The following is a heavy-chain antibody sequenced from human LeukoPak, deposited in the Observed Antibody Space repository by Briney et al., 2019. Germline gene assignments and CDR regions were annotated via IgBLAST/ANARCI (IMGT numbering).Heavy chain of an antibody. Sequence: SETLSLTCTVSGGSISSGGHYWSWIRQYPGKGLEWIGYIDYSGSSYYSPSLRSRVTIPIDTSKNQFSLKLSSATAADTAVYYCARDVDTAMVTTKLPLYWGQGTLVTVSS. CDR3: ARDVDTAMVTTKLPLY. D-gene: IGHD5-18*01. V-gene: IGHV4-31*03. CDR2: IDYSGSS. CDR1: GGSISSGGHY. J-gene: IGHJ4*02.